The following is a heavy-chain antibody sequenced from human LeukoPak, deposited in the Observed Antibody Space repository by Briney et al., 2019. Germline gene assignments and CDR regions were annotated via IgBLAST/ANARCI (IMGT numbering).Heavy chain of an antibody. V-gene: IGHV1-18*01. D-gene: IGHD6-13*01. J-gene: IGHJ4*02. CDR3: ARVLTRIAAAFDY. CDR2: ISAYNGDT. Sequence: ASVKVSCKASGFTFRSYGFSWVRQAPGQGLEWMGWISAYNGDTKYAQKFQGRVTMTRDTSISTAYMELSRLRSDDTAVYYCARVLTRIAAAFDYWGQGTLVTVSS. CDR1: GFTFRSYG.